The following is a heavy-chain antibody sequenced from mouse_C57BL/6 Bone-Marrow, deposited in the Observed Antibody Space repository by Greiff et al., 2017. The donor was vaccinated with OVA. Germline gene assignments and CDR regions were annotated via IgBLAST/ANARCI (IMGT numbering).Heavy chain of an antibody. CDR1: GYAFSSSW. CDR3: ARGNNYGRSYVFAY. D-gene: IGHD1-1*01. V-gene: IGHV1-82*01. Sequence: VQLQESGPELVKPGASVKISCKASGYAFSSSWLNWVKQRPGKGLEWIGRLYPGAGGTNYNGKFKGKATLTADKSSSTAYMQLSSLTSEDSAVYFCARGNNYGRSYVFAYWGPGTLVTVSA. CDR2: LYPGAGGT. J-gene: IGHJ3*01.